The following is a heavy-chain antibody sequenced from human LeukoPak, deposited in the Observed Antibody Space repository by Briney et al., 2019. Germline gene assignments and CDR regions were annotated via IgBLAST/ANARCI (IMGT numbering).Heavy chain of an antibody. V-gene: IGHV4-34*01. J-gene: IGHJ4*02. CDR2: INYSGST. Sequence: SETLSLTCAVYGGSFSGYYWSWIRQPPGKGLEWIGEINYSGSTNYNPSLKSRVTISVDTSKNQFSLKLSSVTAADTDVYYCATRSYYDILTGYYNPPFDYWGQGTLVTVSS. CDR1: GGSFSGYY. CDR3: ATRSYYDILTGYYNPPFDY. D-gene: IGHD3-9*01.